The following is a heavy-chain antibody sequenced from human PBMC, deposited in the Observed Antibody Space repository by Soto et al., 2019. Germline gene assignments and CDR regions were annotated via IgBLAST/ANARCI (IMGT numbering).Heavy chain of an antibody. CDR2: IGTAGDT. Sequence: GGSLRLSCAASGFTFSSYDMHWVRQATGKGLEWVSAIGTAGDTYYPGSVKGRFTISRENAKNSLYLQMNSLRAGDTAVYYCARGASGVEGAAARGGYYYYYYGMDVWGQGTTVTVSS. V-gene: IGHV3-13*01. D-gene: IGHD6-6*01. J-gene: IGHJ6*02. CDR3: ARGASGVEGAAARGGYYYYYYGMDV. CDR1: GFTFSSYD.